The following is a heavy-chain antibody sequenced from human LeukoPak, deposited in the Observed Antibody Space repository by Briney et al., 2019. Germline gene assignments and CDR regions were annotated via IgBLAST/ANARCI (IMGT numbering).Heavy chain of an antibody. D-gene: IGHD6-13*01. J-gene: IGHJ4*02. V-gene: IGHV1-8*01. CDR1: GYTFTSYD. CDR2: MNPNSGNT. Sequence: ASVKVSCKASGYTFTSYDINWVRQATGQGLEWMGWMNPNSGNTGYGKKFQGRVTMTRNTSISTAYMELSSPRSEDTAVYYCARGLRISLSSSWIYYFDYWGQGTLVTVSS. CDR3: ARGLRISLSSSWIYYFDY.